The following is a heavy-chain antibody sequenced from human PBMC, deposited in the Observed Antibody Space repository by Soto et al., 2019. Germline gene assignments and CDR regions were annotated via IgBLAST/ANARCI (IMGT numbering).Heavy chain of an antibody. CDR1: GFTFSSYA. V-gene: IGHV3-30-3*01. D-gene: IGHD6-13*01. Sequence: PGGSLRLSCAASGFTFSSYAMHWVRQAPGKGLEWVAVISYDGSNKYYADSVKGRFTISRDNSKNTLYLQMNSLRAEDTAVYYCARARGSSLGYYYYGMDVWGQGTTVTVSS. CDR2: ISYDGSNK. J-gene: IGHJ6*02. CDR3: ARARGSSLGYYYYGMDV.